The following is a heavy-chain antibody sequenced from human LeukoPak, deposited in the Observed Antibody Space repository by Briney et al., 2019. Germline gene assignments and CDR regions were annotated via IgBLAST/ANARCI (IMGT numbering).Heavy chain of an antibody. V-gene: IGHV3-30*18. CDR2: ISYDGSNK. D-gene: IGHD3-3*01. J-gene: IGHJ4*02. CDR1: GFSISSYG. CDR3: AKDGDPVHY. Sequence: GGSLRLSCAASGFSISSYGMHWVRQAPGKGLEWVAVISYDGSNKYYADSVKGRFTISRDNSKNTLYPQMNSLRAEDTAVYYCAKDGDPVHYWGQGTLVTVSS.